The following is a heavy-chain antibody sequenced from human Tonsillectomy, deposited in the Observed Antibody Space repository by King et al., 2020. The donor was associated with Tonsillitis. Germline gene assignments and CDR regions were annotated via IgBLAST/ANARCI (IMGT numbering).Heavy chain of an antibody. CDR2: ISYDGSKK. CDR1: GFTFSPYA. D-gene: IGHD7-27*01. Sequence: VQLVESGGGVVQPGRSLRLSCAASGFTFSPYAMHWVRQAPGKGLEWVALISYDGSKKYYAYSGKGRFTISRDNSKNTLYLQMNSLRAEDTAVYYCARARRLGNAFDIWGQGTMVIVSS. V-gene: IGHV3-30*01. J-gene: IGHJ3*02. CDR3: ARARRLGNAFDI.